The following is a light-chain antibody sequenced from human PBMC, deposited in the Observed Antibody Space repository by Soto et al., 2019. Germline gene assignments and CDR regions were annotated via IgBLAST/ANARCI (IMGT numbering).Light chain of an antibody. CDR1: SSDIGAYNY. V-gene: IGLV2-14*01. J-gene: IGLJ1*01. Sequence: QSALAQPASVSGSPGQSITISCTGSSSDIGAYNYVSWFQQYPGKAPKLIISEVSNRPSGVSNRFSGSKSGTAASLTISGLQTEDEADYCCCSYAGGYTYLFGTGTKVTVL. CDR3: CSYAGGYTYL. CDR2: EVS.